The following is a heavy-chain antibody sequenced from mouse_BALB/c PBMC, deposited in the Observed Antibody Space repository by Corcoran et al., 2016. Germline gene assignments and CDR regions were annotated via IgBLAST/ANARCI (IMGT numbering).Heavy chain of an antibody. CDR2: ISYDGSN. J-gene: IGHJ2*01. CDR1: GYSITSGYY. V-gene: IGHV3-6*02. CDR3: ARNPHYYGSSPYYFDY. D-gene: IGHD1-1*01. Sequence: DVQLQESGPGLVKPSQSLSLTCSVTGYSITSGYYWNWIRQFPGNKLEWMGYISYDGSNNYNPSLKNRISITRDTSKNQFFLKLNSVTTEDTATYYCARNPHYYGSSPYYFDYCRQRPTLTVSS.